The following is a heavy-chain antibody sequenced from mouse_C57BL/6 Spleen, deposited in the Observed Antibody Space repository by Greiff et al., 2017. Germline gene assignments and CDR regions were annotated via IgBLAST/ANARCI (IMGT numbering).Heavy chain of an antibody. J-gene: IGHJ4*01. V-gene: IGHV7-3*01. CDR2: IRNKANGYTT. CDR1: GFTFTDYY. Sequence: EVKLMESGGGLVQPGGSLSLSCAASGFTFTDYYMSWVRQPPGKALEWLGFIRNKANGYTTEYSASVKGRFTISRDNSQSILYLQMNALRAEDSATYYCASPYPLYDGYAMDYWGQGTSVTVSS. CDR3: ASPYPLYDGYAMDY. D-gene: IGHD2-3*01.